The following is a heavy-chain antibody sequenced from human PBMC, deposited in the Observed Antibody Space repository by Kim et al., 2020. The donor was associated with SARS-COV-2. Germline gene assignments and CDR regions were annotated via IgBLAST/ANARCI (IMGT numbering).Heavy chain of an antibody. V-gene: IGHV3-11*01. CDR2: ISGSGRAI. Sequence: GGSLRLSCAASGFTFSDFSMSWIRQAPGKGLEWLSYISGSGRAIYYADSVKGRFTISRDNAKNSLYLQMNSLRVEDTAVYYCAKGSLWGGDYWGQGTLVTVSS. J-gene: IGHJ4*02. D-gene: IGHD3-10*01. CDR3: AKGSLWGGDY. CDR1: GFTFSDFS.